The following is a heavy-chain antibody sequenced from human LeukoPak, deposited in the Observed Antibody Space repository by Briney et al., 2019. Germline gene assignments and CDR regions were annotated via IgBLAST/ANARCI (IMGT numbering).Heavy chain of an antibody. D-gene: IGHD3-10*01. J-gene: IGHJ6*04. CDR2: LNPSGGST. CDR1: GYTFTSFY. V-gene: IGHV1-46*01. CDR3: ARGYGSGRCYYGMDV. Sequence: GASVKVSCKASGYTFTSFYMHWVRQAPGQGLEWMGILNPSGGSTSYAQKFQGRVTMTRDTSTSTVYMELSSLRSEDTAVYYCARGYGSGRCYYGMDVWGKGTTVTVSS.